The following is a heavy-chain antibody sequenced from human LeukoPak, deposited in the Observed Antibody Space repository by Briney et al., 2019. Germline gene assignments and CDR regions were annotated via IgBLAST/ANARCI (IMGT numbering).Heavy chain of an antibody. D-gene: IGHD6-19*01. CDR3: ARASTGYSSGWHLDY. CDR2: TRNKARRYTT. Sequence: PGGSLRLSCTTSGFTFSDHYMDWVRQAPGKGLEWVGRTRNKARRYTTDYAASVKGRFTISRDDSKKSVYLQMNNLKTEDTAVYYCARASTGYSSGWHLDYWGQGTLVTVSS. V-gene: IGHV3-72*01. J-gene: IGHJ4*02. CDR1: GFTFSDHY.